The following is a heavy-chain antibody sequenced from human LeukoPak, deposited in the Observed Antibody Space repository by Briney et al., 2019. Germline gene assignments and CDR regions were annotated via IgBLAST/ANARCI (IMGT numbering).Heavy chain of an antibody. D-gene: IGHD3-22*01. Sequence: SETLSLTCTVSGGSISSSSYYWGWIRQPPGKGLEWIGSMYYSGTTYYNPSLKSRVTISVGTSKNQFSLKLSSVTAADTAVYYCARDRGPSGGYYVDYWGQGTLVTVSS. V-gene: IGHV4-39*07. CDR3: ARDRGPSGGYYVDY. CDR2: MYYSGTT. J-gene: IGHJ4*02. CDR1: GGSISSSSYY.